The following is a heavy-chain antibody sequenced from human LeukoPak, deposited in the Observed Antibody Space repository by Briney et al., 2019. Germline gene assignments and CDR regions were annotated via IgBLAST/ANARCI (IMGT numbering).Heavy chain of an antibody. J-gene: IGHJ4*02. CDR3: VKDLTGTWSFDY. CDR2: IGPNGAST. V-gene: IGHV3-64D*06. D-gene: IGHD3-9*01. Sequence: VSSIGPNGASTLYADSVKGRFIISRDNSKNALYLQLTSLRLEDTALYYCVKDLTGTWSFDYWGQGTLVTVSS.